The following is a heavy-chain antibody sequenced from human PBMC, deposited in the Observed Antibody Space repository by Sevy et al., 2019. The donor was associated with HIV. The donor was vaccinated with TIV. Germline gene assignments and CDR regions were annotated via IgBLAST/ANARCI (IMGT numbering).Heavy chain of an antibody. CDR2: VSGSGATT. CDR3: AKDVYDSSGYYPMGAFDI. Sequence: GGSLRLSCAASGFTFVTYAMNWVRHAPGKGLEWVSGVSGSGATTLYADSVKGRFSISRDNSKNTLYLQINSLRAEDTAVYYCAKDVYDSSGYYPMGAFDIWGQGTMVTVSS. CDR1: GFTFVTYA. D-gene: IGHD3-22*01. V-gene: IGHV3-23*01. J-gene: IGHJ3*02.